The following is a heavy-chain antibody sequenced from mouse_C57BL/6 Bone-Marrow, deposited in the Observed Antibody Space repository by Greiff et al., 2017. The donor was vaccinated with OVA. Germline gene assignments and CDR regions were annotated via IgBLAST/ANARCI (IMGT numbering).Heavy chain of an antibody. CDR2: ISSDGGNT. J-gene: IGHJ1*03. CDR1: EYEFPSHD. V-gene: IGHV5-2*01. Sequence: EVKLMESGGGLVQPGESLKLSCESTEYEFPSHDMSWVRKTPEKRLELVAAISSDGGNTYYPDTMERRFTISRDNTKKTLYMQMSSLRSENKAWYYCARWGGVGWYFDVWGTGTTVTVSS. D-gene: IGHD1-1*02. CDR3: ARWGGVGWYFDV.